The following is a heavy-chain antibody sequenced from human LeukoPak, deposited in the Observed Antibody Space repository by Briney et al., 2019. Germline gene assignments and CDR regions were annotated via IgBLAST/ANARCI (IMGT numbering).Heavy chain of an antibody. Sequence: GGSLRLSCAASGFTFSKYWMLWVRQAPGKALESVSRINTDGTVTTYADSVKGRFTVSRDNADNTMFLQMNSVRDEDTAVYYCATKQWLAPPPDSWGQGTPVTVSS. CDR1: GFTFSKYW. CDR2: INTDGTVT. CDR3: ATKQWLAPPPDS. D-gene: IGHD6-19*01. J-gene: IGHJ4*02. V-gene: IGHV3-74*01.